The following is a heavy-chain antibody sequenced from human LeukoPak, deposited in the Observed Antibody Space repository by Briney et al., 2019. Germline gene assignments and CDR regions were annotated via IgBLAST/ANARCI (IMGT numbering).Heavy chain of an antibody. CDR1: GASISSNNW. D-gene: IGHD6-13*01. Sequence: SETLSLTCAVSGASISSNNWWWSWVRQPPGKGLEWIGEIYHSGSTNYNPSLKSRVTMSVDKSKNQFSQKLSSVTAADTAVYYCAGAEPRGIIWYPYWGQGTLVTVSS. J-gene: IGHJ4*02. CDR3: AGAEPRGIIWYPY. V-gene: IGHV4-4*02. CDR2: IYHSGST.